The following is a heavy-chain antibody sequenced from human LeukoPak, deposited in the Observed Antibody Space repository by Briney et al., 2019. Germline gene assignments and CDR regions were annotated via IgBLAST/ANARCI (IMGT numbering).Heavy chain of an antibody. V-gene: IGHV3-23*01. Sequence: PGGSLRLSCAASGFTFSSYAVSWVRQAPGKGLEWVSSISGSGGSTYYTDSVKGRFTISRDNSKNTLYLQMNSLRAGDTAVYYCAKQLRYLDWLFPSLEYYFDYWGQGTLVTVSS. D-gene: IGHD3-9*01. CDR2: ISGSGGST. J-gene: IGHJ4*02. CDR3: AKQLRYLDWLFPSLEYYFDY. CDR1: GFTFSSYA.